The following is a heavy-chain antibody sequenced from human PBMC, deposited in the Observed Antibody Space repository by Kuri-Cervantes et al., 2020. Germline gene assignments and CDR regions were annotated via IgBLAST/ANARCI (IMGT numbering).Heavy chain of an antibody. CDR2: KSYDGSNK. CDR3: AKSSYDYYDSSGYYRPPDY. V-gene: IGHV3-30-3*02. D-gene: IGHD3-22*01. Sequence: GESLKISCAASGFTFSSYAMHWVRQAPGKGLEWVAVKSYDGSNKYYADSVKGRFTISRDNSKNTLYLQMNSLRAEDTAVYYCAKSSYDYYDSSGYYRPPDYWGQGTLVTVSS. CDR1: GFTFSSYA. J-gene: IGHJ4*02.